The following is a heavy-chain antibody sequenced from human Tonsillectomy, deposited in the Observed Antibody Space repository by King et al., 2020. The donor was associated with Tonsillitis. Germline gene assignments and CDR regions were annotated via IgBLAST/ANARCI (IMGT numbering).Heavy chain of an antibody. CDR1: GGSISSHY. Sequence: QLQESGPGLVKPSETLSLTCTVSGGSISSHYWSWIRQPPGKGLEWIGDISDTGSTNYNPSLKSRVTISVDQSKNQFSLKLSSVTAADSAVYYCARDRRLYDTVNYYYMDVWGKGTAVTVSS. CDR3: ARDRRLYDTVNYYYMDV. D-gene: IGHD3-9*01. J-gene: IGHJ6*03. CDR2: ISDTGST. V-gene: IGHV4-59*11.